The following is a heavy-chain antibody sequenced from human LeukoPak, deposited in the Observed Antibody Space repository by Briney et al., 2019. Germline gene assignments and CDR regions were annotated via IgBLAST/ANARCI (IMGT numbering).Heavy chain of an antibody. V-gene: IGHV1-2*02. J-gene: IGHJ5*02. D-gene: IGHD4/OR15-4a*01. Sequence: ASVKVSCKASGYTFSDYLHWLRQAPGQGLEWMGWINPYSGGTNYAQKFQGRVTMTRDTSISTAYMELSRLRSDDTAVYYCARRHVDHGADHWGQGTLVTVSS. CDR3: ARRHVDHGADH. CDR1: GYTFSDY. CDR2: INPYSGGT.